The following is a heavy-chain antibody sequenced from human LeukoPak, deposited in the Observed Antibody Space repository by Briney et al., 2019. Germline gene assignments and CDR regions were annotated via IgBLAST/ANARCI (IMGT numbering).Heavy chain of an antibody. CDR3: ARDLSQGWVRVTYFDY. Sequence: PGGSLRLSCAASGFTFSSYWMSWVRQAPGKGLEWVANIKQDGSEKYYVDSAKGRFTISRDNAKNSLYLQMNSLRAEDTAVYYCARDLSQGWVRVTYFDYWGQGTLVTVSS. CDR1: GFTFSSYW. J-gene: IGHJ4*02. D-gene: IGHD2-21*02. CDR2: IKQDGSEK. V-gene: IGHV3-7*01.